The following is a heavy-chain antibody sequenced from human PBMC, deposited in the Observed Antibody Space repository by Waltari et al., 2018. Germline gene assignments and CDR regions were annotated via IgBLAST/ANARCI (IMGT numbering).Heavy chain of an antibody. V-gene: IGHV4-4*07. J-gene: IGHJ5*02. CDR2: FYTSGST. CDR3: AREIVPSSRGYNWFDP. D-gene: IGHD2-2*01. CDR1: GGSISSYY. Sequence: QVQLQESGPGLVKPSETLSLTCTVSGGSISSYYWSWIRQPAGKGLEWIGRFYTSGSTNYNPSLKSRVTISVDKSKNQFSLKLSSVTAADTAVYYCAREIVPSSRGYNWFDPWGQGTLVTVSS.